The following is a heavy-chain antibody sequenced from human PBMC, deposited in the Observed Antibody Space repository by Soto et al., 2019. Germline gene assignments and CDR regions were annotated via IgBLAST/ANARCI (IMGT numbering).Heavy chain of an antibody. J-gene: IGHJ5*02. Sequence: NLSETLSLTCTVSGGSISSGSYYWGWIRQPPGKGLEWIGSIYYSGSTYYNPSLRSRVTIFLDMSKNQFSLKLTSVTAADTAVYYCARHIAITAIGDWFDPWGQGTLVTVSS. V-gene: IGHV4-39*01. CDR1: GGSISSGSYY. D-gene: IGHD2-21*01. CDR3: ARHIAITAIGDWFDP. CDR2: IYYSGST.